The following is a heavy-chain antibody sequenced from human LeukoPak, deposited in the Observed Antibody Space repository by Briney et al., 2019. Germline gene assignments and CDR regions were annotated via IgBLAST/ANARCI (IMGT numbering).Heavy chain of an antibody. V-gene: IGHV1-8*01. Sequence: ASVKVSFKPSGYTFTSYDINWVRQATGQGIEWMGWMNPNSGNTGYAKNVQGRVTMTRNTSISTAYMELSSLRSEDTAVYYCAIRFSRGSGSAIDYWGQGTLVTVSS. CDR2: MNPNSGNT. CDR1: GYTFTSYD. CDR3: AIRFSRGSGSAIDY. J-gene: IGHJ4*02. D-gene: IGHD3-10*01.